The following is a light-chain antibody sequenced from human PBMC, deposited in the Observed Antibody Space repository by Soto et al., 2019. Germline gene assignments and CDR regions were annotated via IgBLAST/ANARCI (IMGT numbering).Light chain of an antibody. J-gene: IGLJ3*02. V-gene: IGLV1-47*02. Sequence: QSVLTQPPSASGTPGQRVTISCSGTSTNIGGYFVYWYQQLPGAAPKLLIYNNNQRPSGVPDRFSGSKSGTSASLAISGLRSDDEANYYCAAWDDTLSGPVFGGGTKLTVL. CDR1: STNIGGYF. CDR3: AAWDDTLSGPV. CDR2: NNN.